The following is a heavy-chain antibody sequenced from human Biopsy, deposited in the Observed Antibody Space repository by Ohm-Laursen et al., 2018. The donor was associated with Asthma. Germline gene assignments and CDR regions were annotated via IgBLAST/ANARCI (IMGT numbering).Heavy chain of an antibody. D-gene: IGHD2-15*01. Sequence: SLRLSCAASGFMFRSFGMHWVRQAPGKGLEWVAVISYDGNHKFYEDSVKGRFTISRDNSKNTLYPQMNSLRAEDTAVYYCARDVDLRSVYWGQGTLVTVSS. CDR3: ARDVDLRSVY. CDR1: GFMFRSFG. J-gene: IGHJ4*02. V-gene: IGHV3-30*03. CDR2: ISYDGNHK.